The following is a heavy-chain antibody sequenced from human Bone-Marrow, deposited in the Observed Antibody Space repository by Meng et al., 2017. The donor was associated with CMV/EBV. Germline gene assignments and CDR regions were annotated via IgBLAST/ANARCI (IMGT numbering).Heavy chain of an antibody. J-gene: IGHJ6*02. CDR1: GYTFTSYD. CDR3: ASSLYVVSPRHYYYYYVMDV. Sequence: ASVKVSCKASGYTFTSYDINWVRQATGQGLEWMGWKNPNSGNTGYAQKFQGRVTITRNTSISTAYMELSSLRSEDTAVYYCASSLYVVSPRHYYYYYVMDVWGQGTTVTVSS. V-gene: IGHV1-8*03. CDR2: KNPNSGNT. D-gene: IGHD3-16*01.